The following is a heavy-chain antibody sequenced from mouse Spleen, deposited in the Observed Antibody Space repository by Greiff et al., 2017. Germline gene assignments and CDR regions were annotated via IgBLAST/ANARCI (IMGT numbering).Heavy chain of an antibody. D-gene: IGHD2-14*01. V-gene: IGHV7-3*02. CDR3: ARDRYDDAMDY. CDR1: GFTFTDYY. CDR2: IRNKANGYTT. Sequence: DVKLVESGGGLVQPGGSLSLSCAASGFTFTDYYMSWVRQPPGKALEWLGFIRNKANGYTTEYSASVKGRFTISRDNSQSILYLQMNTLRAEDSATYYCARDRYDDAMDYWGQGTSVTVSS. J-gene: IGHJ4*01.